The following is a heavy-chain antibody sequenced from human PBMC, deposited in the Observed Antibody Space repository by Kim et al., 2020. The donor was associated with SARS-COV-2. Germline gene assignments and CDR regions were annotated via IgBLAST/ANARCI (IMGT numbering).Heavy chain of an antibody. CDR3: ASGGYSGYECMGIYTYSGMDV. CDR1: GGSFSSHA. CDR2: IIPKFDAT. D-gene: IGHD5-12*01. J-gene: IGHJ6*01. Sequence: SVKVSCKASGGSFSSHAISWVRQAPGQGLEWMGGIIPKFDATNYAQIFQGRVTITADESTSTAYMQLSSLTFEDTAVYFCASGGYSGYECMGIYTYSGMDVWGQGTTVTVSS. V-gene: IGHV1-69*13.